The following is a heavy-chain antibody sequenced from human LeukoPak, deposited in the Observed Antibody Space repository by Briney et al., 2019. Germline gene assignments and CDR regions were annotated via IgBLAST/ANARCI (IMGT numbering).Heavy chain of an antibody. Sequence: ASETLSLTCTVSGGTISGYYWSWIRQPPGQGLEWIGNVHYSGTTNYSPSLKSRVTISVDSSKKQFSLKLTSVTAADTAVYYCARGGRSGSYTYYFDYRGLGSLVTVSS. CDR1: GGTISGYY. CDR2: VHYSGTT. CDR3: ARGGRSGSYTYYFDY. V-gene: IGHV4-59*01. D-gene: IGHD1-26*01. J-gene: IGHJ4*02.